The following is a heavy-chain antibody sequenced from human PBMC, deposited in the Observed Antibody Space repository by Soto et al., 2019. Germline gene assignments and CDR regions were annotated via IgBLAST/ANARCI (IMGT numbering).Heavy chain of an antibody. CDR3: ARGRVKGYCSGGSCPRSHYYGMDV. CDR1: GGSFSGYY. J-gene: IGHJ6*02. Sequence: SETLSLTCAVYGGSFSGYYWSWIRQPPGKGLEWIGEINHSGSTNHNPSLKSRVTISVDTSKNQFSLKLSSVTAADTAVYYCARGRVKGYCSGGSCPRSHYYGMDVWGQGTTVTVSS. V-gene: IGHV4-34*01. CDR2: INHSGST. D-gene: IGHD2-15*01.